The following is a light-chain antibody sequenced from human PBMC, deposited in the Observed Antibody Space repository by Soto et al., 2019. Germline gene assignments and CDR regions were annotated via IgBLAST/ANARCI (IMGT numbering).Light chain of an antibody. Sequence: EIVLTQSPATLSLSPGERATLSCRASQSVSSYLAWYQQKPGQAPGLLIYDASNRATGIPARFSGSGSGTDFTLTISSLEPEDFAVYYCQQRSNWPPGRTFGQGTKVEIK. V-gene: IGKV3-11*01. CDR1: QSVSSY. CDR3: QQRSNWPPGRT. J-gene: IGKJ1*01. CDR2: DAS.